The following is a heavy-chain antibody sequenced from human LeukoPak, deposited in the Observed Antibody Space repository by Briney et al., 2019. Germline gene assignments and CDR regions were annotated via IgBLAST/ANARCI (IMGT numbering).Heavy chain of an antibody. D-gene: IGHD2-21*02. CDR3: ARGGFVVVTATHDY. V-gene: IGHV3-48*04. CDR2: ISSSSNTI. Sequence: GGSLRLSCAASGFTFRTYSMNWVRQAPGKGLEWVSYISSSSNTIYYADSMKGRFTISRDNAKQSLYLQMNTLRVEDTAVYYCARGGFVVVTATHDYWGRGTLVTVSA. J-gene: IGHJ4*02. CDR1: GFTFRTYS.